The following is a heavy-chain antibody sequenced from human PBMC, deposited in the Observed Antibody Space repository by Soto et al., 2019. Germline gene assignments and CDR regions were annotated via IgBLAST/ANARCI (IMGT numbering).Heavy chain of an antibody. CDR3: ASLDSSGPYDAFDI. CDR1: GGSISSGGYY. CDR2: IYYSGST. D-gene: IGHD3-22*01. J-gene: IGHJ3*02. V-gene: IGHV4-31*03. Sequence: SETVSLTCTVSGGSISSGGYYWSWIRQHPGRGLEWIGYIYYSGSTYYNPSLKSRVTISVDTSKNQFSLKLSSVTAADTAVYYCASLDSSGPYDAFDIWGQGTMVTVSS.